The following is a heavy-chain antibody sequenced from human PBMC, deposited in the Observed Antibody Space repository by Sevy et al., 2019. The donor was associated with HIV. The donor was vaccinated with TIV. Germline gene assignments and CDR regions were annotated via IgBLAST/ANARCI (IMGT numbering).Heavy chain of an antibody. CDR3: ARAIAADAGF. J-gene: IGHJ4*02. D-gene: IGHD6-13*01. CDR1: GFTLNAYW. V-gene: IGHV3-7*01. Sequence: GGSLRLSCAASGFTLNAYWMHWVRQAPGKGLEWLANINQDGSTQYYAASVKGRFTISRDNAKNLVYLQMNTMRPEDTGLYYCARAIAADAGFWGQGTLVTVSS. CDR2: INQDGSTQ.